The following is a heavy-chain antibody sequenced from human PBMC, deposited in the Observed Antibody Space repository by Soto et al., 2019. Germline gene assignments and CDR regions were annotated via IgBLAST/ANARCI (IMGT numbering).Heavy chain of an antibody. CDR2: ISGSGGST. Sequence: EVQLLESGGGLVQPGGSLRLSCAASGFTFSSYAMSWVRQAPGKGLEWVSAISGSGGSTYYADSVKGRFTISRDNSKNPLYLQMNSLRAEDTAVYYCAKGIGYYDSSGYYLVFDYWGQGTLVTVSS. V-gene: IGHV3-23*01. D-gene: IGHD3-22*01. CDR1: GFTFSSYA. CDR3: AKGIGYYDSSGYYLVFDY. J-gene: IGHJ4*02.